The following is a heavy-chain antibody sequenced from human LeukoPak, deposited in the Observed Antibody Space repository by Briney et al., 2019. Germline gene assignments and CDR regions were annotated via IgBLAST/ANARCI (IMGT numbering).Heavy chain of an antibody. CDR1: GFTFSNSW. CDR2: IKTDGSEK. V-gene: IGHV3-7*01. J-gene: IGHJ1*01. CDR3: ATYSSRNAREFQS. Sequence: GGSLRLSCEASGFTFSNSWMTWVRQTPGKGLEWVSNIKTDGSEKYYVDSVRGRFTISRDNAKNSLYLQMNSLRAEDTAVYYCATYSSRNAREFQSWGQGTLVTVSS. D-gene: IGHD2-2*01.